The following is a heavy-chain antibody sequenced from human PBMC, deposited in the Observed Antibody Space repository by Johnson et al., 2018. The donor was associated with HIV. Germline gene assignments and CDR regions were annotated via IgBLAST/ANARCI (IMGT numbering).Heavy chain of an antibody. CDR1: GFTFDDYG. Sequence: AQLVESGGGVVRPGGSLRLSCAAAGFTFDDYGMSWVRQAPGKGLEWVSGIHWNGGRTVYVDSMKGRFTISRDNAKNSLYLQMNSLRAEDTAVYYCARWGEQQLVNAFDIWGQGTMVTVSS. CDR2: IHWNGGRT. J-gene: IGHJ3*02. D-gene: IGHD6-13*01. CDR3: ARWGEQQLVNAFDI. V-gene: IGHV3-20*04.